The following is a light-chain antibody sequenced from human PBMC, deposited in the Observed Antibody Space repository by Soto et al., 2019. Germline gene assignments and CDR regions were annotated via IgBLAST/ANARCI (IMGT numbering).Light chain of an antibody. CDR3: QQYGDSPPGT. J-gene: IGKJ5*01. CDR2: GAS. Sequence: ILLTQSPCTLSLSPGERPTLSWKASQSVTNGHLAWYQQRPGLPPRLLFYGASSRATGIPDRFSGSGSGTDLTLTISRLETEDFALYFCQQYGDSPPGTFSQGTRLEIK. CDR1: QSVTNGH. V-gene: IGKV3-20*01.